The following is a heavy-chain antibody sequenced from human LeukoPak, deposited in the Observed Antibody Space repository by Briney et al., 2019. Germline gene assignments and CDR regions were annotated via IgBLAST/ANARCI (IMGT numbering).Heavy chain of an antibody. CDR3: AGLVGRYSSGLYYYYFDY. D-gene: IGHD3-22*01. CDR2: MYLGGTT. V-gene: IGHV4-4*02. Sequence: SETLSLTCTVSGDSINSLDLWSWVRQPPGKGLEWIGEMYLGGTTHSNPSVKSRVTISIDKSKNQFFLNLSSVTAADTAVYYCAGLVGRYSSGLYYYYFDYWGQGTLVTVSS. CDR1: GDSINSLDL. J-gene: IGHJ4*02.